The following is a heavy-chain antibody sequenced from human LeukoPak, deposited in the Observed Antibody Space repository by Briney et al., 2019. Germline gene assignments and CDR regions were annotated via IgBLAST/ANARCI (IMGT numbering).Heavy chain of an antibody. D-gene: IGHD5-12*01. Sequence: SETLSLTCTVSGGSISSYYWSWIRQPPGKGLEWIGYIYYSGSTNYNPSLKSRVTISVDTSKNQFSLKLSSATAADTAVYYCARDTTSVATLYYYGMDVWGQGTTVTVSS. CDR2: IYYSGST. CDR1: GGSISSYY. J-gene: IGHJ6*02. V-gene: IGHV4-59*01. CDR3: ARDTTSVATLYYYGMDV.